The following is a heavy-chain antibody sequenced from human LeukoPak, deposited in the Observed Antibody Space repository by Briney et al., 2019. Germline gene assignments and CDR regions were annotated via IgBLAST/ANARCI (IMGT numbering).Heavy chain of an antibody. J-gene: IGHJ4*02. D-gene: IGHD6-13*01. CDR1: GYSISDSYY. V-gene: IGHV4-38-2*02. CDR3: ARDAAAGVFFDY. CDR2: IYHSGNT. Sequence: SETLSLTCIVSGYSISDSYYWGWIRQPPGKGLEWIGSIYHSGNTNYNPSLKSRLTISVDTSKNQFSLKMSSVTAADTAVYYCARDAAAGVFFDYWGQGTLVTVSS.